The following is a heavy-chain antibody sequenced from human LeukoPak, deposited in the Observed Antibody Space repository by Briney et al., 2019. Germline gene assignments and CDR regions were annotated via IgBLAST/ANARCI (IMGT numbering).Heavy chain of an antibody. V-gene: IGHV3-23*01. J-gene: IGHJ4*02. Sequence: GRSLRLSCAASGFTFSSYAMSWVRQAPGKGLEWVSAISGSGGSTYYADSVKGRFTISRDNSKNTLYLQMNSLRAEDTAVYYCAKATTYYYDSSGYYYEHYWGQGTLVTVSS. CDR1: GFTFSSYA. CDR3: AKATTYYYDSSGYYYEHY. CDR2: ISGSGGST. D-gene: IGHD3-22*01.